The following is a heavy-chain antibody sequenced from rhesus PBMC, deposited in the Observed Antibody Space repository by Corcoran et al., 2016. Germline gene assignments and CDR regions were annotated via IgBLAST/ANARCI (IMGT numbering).Heavy chain of an antibody. CDR2: INSGGGST. Sequence: EVQLVETGGGLVQPGGSLKLSCAASGFTFSSYGMSWVRQAPGKGLEWVSAINSGGGSTYYADSVKGRFNISRDNSKNTLSLQMSSLRAEDTAVYYCARDRPGLDSWGQGVVVTVSS. CDR3: ARDRPGLDS. J-gene: IGHJ6*01. CDR1: GFTFSSYG. V-gene: IGHV3S5*01.